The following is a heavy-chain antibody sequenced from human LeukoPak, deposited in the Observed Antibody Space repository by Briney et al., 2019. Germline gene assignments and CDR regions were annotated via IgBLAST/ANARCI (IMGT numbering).Heavy chain of an antibody. V-gene: IGHV3-7*01. Sequence: PGGSLRLSCAASGFTFSSYWMSWVRQAPGKGLEWVANIKQDGSEKYYVDSVKGRLTISRDNAKNPLYLQMNSLRAEDTAVYYCARFNSDYGDYDYFDYWGQGTLVTVSS. D-gene: IGHD4-17*01. CDR3: ARFNSDYGDYDYFDY. CDR2: IKQDGSEK. CDR1: GFTFSSYW. J-gene: IGHJ4*02.